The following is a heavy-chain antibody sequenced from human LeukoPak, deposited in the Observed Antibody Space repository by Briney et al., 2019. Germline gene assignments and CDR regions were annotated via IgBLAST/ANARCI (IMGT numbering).Heavy chain of an antibody. D-gene: IGHD3-22*01. CDR1: GFTFSDYG. J-gene: IGHJ4*02. V-gene: IGHV3-7*01. CDR2: IKDDGSET. CDR3: AKDAAVGSSGYDYVPPLYYFPY. Sequence: GGSLRLSCAASGFTFSDYGMSWVRQAPGKGLQWVANIKDDGSETYYVDSVNGRFTISRDNAKNSLYLQMNSLRAEDTDVYYCAKDAAVGSSGYDYVPPLYYFPYWGQGTLVTVSS.